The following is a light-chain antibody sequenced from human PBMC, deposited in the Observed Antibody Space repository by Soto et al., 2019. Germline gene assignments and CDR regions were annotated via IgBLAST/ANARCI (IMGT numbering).Light chain of an antibody. CDR3: QHYVTSLTT. V-gene: IGKV1-39*01. CDR1: QNIFSS. J-gene: IGKJ1*01. CDR2: AAS. Sequence: DIQMTQSPSSLSASVGDRVTITCRAGQNIFSSLNWYQQKPGKAPKLLIYAASSLQSGVPSRFIGSGSGTDFTLTISRLEPEDFAVYYCQHYVTSLTTFGQGTKVDIK.